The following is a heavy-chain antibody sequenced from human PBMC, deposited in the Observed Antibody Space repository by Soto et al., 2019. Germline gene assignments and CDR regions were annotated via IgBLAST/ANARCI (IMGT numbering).Heavy chain of an antibody. Sequence: ASVKVSCKASGYTFTSYAMHWVRQAPGQRLEWMGWINAGNGNTKYSQKFQGRVTITRDISASTAYMELSSLRSEDTAVYYCARLTVTTQGDYWGQGTLVTVSS. D-gene: IGHD4-17*01. CDR1: GYTFTSYA. CDR2: INAGNGNT. V-gene: IGHV1-3*01. J-gene: IGHJ4*02. CDR3: ARLTVTTQGDY.